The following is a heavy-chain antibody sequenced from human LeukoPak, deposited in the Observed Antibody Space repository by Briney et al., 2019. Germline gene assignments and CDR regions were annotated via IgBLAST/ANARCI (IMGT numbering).Heavy chain of an antibody. J-gene: IGHJ4*02. CDR3: ATPPLYCGGDCYYYNY. V-gene: IGHV4-34*01. D-gene: IGHD2-21*02. CDR2: INRSGST. Sequence: SETLSLTCAVYGGSFSGYYWSWIRQPPGKGLEWIGEINRSGSTNYNPSLKSRVTISVDTSKNQFSLKLSSVTAADTAVYYCATPPLYCGGDCYYYNYWGQGTLVTVSS. CDR1: GGSFSGYY.